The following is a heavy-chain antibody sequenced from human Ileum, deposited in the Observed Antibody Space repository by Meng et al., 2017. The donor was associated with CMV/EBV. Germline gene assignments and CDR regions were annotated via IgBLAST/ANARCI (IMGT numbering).Heavy chain of an antibody. Sequence: GSLRLSCTVSGGSISSSSYYWGWIRQPPGKGLEWIGSIYYSGGTYYNPSLKSRVTISVDTSKNQFSLKLSSVTAADTAMYHCARDARCSGGSCSNFHLDPWGQGTLVTVSS. D-gene: IGHD2-15*01. CDR1: GGSISSSSYY. CDR2: IYYSGGT. V-gene: IGHV4-39*07. CDR3: ARDARCSGGSCSNFHLDP. J-gene: IGHJ5*02.